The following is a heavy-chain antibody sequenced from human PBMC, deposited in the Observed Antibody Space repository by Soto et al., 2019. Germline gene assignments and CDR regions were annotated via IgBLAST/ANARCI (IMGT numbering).Heavy chain of an antibody. D-gene: IGHD3-22*01. CDR2: ISGSGGST. Sequence: EVQLLQSGGGLVQPGGSLRLSCAASGFTFSSYAMSWVRQAPGKGLESVSAISGSGGSTYYADSVKGRFTISRDNSKNTLYLQMNSLRAEDTAVYYCAKGAYIGFDSRGHSDYWGQGALVTVSS. V-gene: IGHV3-23*01. CDR1: GFTFSSYA. CDR3: AKGAYIGFDSRGHSDY. J-gene: IGHJ4*02.